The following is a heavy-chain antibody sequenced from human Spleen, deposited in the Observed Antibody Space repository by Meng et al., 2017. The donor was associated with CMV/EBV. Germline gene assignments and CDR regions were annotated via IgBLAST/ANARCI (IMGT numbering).Heavy chain of an antibody. J-gene: IGHJ4*02. CDR2: IHYSGST. CDR3: TTDGGGYCSSTSCIPWIG. CDR1: GGSISSYY. Sequence: SETLSLTCNVSGGSISSYYWSWIRQPPGKGLEWIGYIHYSGSTNNNPSLRGRVTISVDTSKNQFSLRLNSVTAADTAVYYCTTDGGGYCSSTSCIPWIGWGQGTLVTVSS. D-gene: IGHD2-2*01. V-gene: IGHV4-59*01.